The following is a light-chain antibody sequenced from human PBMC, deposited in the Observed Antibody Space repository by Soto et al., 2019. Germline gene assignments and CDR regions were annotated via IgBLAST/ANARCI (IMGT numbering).Light chain of an antibody. CDR2: SNN. CDR3: ASWDDRLGAVM. Sequence: QSVLTQPPSASGTPGQRVFISCSGSSSNIGGTNYAYWYQQLPGAAPKLLMHSNNLRPSGVPERISGSKSGTSASLAISGRRSEDEAVYYCASWDDRLGAVMFGGGTKVTVL. CDR1: SSNIGGTNY. J-gene: IGLJ3*02. V-gene: IGLV1-47*02.